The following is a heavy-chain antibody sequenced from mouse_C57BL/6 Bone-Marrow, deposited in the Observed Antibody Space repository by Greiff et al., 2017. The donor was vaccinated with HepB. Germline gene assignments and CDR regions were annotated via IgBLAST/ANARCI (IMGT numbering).Heavy chain of an antibody. CDR1: GFTFSSYA. Sequence: EVKVVESGEGLVKPGGSLKLSCAASGFTFSSYAMSWVRQTPEKRLEWVAYISSGGDYIYYADTVKGRFTISRDNARNTLYLQMSSLKSEDTAMYYCTSYGGYYVGAMDYWGQGTSVTVSS. CDR2: ISSGGDYI. J-gene: IGHJ4*01. D-gene: IGHD2-3*01. CDR3: TSYGGYYVGAMDY. V-gene: IGHV5-9-1*02.